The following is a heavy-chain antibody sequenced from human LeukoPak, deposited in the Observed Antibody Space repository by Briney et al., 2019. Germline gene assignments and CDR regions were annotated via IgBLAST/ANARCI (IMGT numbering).Heavy chain of an antibody. V-gene: IGHV3-74*01. CDR3: TRATGSFYGLGY. D-gene: IGHD1-26*01. CDR2: INSDGSVT. Sequence: GGSLRLSCAASGFTFSSYWMHWVRQAPGKGLLWVSRINSDGSVTTYADSVKGRFTISRNNAKNTLYLQMNSLRAEDTAVYYCTRATGSFYGLGYWGQGTLVTVSS. J-gene: IGHJ4*02. CDR1: GFTFSSYW.